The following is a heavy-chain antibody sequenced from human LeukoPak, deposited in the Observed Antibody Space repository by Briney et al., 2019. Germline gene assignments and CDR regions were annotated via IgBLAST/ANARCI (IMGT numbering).Heavy chain of an antibody. CDR2: IRYDGTNK. CDR1: GFTFSNYG. V-gene: IGHV3-30*02. J-gene: IGHJ4*02. D-gene: IGHD3-22*01. CDR3: AKEKKYYYDSTGYPGYDY. Sequence: GGSLRLSCAASGFTFSNYGMHWVRQAPGKGLEWVAFIRYDGTNKYYADSVKGRLTISRDNSKNTLYLQMNSLRAEDTAVYFCAKEKKYYYDSTGYPGYDYWGQGTLVTVSS.